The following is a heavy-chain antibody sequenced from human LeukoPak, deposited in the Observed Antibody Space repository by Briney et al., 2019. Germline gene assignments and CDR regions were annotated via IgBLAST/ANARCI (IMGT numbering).Heavy chain of an antibody. CDR3: ARGLGISFGVALRPFDY. Sequence: MPGGSLRLSCAASGFTFGNYAMTWIRQAPGKGLEWVSVISNSGYDTHYADSVKGRFTISRDNAKNSLYLQMNSLRAEDTAVYYCARGLGISFGVALRPFDYWGQGTLVTVSS. D-gene: IGHD3-3*01. V-gene: IGHV3-21*01. CDR2: ISNSGYDT. CDR1: GFTFGNYA. J-gene: IGHJ4*02.